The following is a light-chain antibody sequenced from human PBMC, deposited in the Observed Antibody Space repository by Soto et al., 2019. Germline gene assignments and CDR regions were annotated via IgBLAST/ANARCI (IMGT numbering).Light chain of an antibody. V-gene: IGKV1-39*01. CDR2: AAS. CDR3: QQSYTTPIT. CDR1: RNIGGY. Sequence: DIQMTQSPSSLSASVGDRVSITCRASRNIGGYLNWYQQKPGKAPGLLIYAASSLQSEVPSRFSGSRSGTDFTLTISGLQPEDIATYYCQQSYTTPITFGQGTRLEIK. J-gene: IGKJ5*01.